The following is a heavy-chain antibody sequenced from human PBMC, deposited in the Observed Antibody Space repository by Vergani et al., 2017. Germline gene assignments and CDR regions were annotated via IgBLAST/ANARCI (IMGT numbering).Heavy chain of an antibody. CDR3: ARDLSYSTAWPFFDS. J-gene: IGHJ4*02. Sequence: EVQLLESGGGLVQPGGSLRLSCEASGFSFPGYAMSWVRQAPGKGLEWVSGISWNSGAVDYADSVRGRFTISRDSSKTLYLQMDSLRVEDTAMYFCARDLSYSTAWPFFDSRGQGTLVTVSS. CDR1: GFSFPGYA. D-gene: IGHD4-11*01. V-gene: IGHV3-23*01. CDR2: ISWNSGAV.